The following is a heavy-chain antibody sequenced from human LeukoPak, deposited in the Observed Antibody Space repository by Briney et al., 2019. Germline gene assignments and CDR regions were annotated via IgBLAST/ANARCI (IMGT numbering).Heavy chain of an antibody. Sequence: SETLSLTCTVSGASISSYYWSWIGQPPGKGLEWIGHIFYTGSSNYNPSLNSRVTISLDRSKNKFSLRLTSVTAAAAAVDYCARAVAWQIDPWGQGTLVTVSS. CDR1: GASISSYY. V-gene: IGHV4-59*12. CDR2: IFYTGSS. D-gene: IGHD4-23*01. CDR3: ARAVAWQIDP. J-gene: IGHJ5*02.